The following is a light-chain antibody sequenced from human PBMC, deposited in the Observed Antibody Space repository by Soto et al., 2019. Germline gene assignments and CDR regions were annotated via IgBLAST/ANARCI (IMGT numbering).Light chain of an antibody. CDR2: DSV. J-gene: IGLJ1*01. CDR3: QSYGRNIYV. CDR1: SGTIASNY. V-gene: IGLV6-57*01. Sequence: NFLLTQPHSVSGSPGKTVIISCTRSSGTIASNYVQWYQQRLGSYPTTVIYDSVQRPPGVPDRFSGSIASSSNSASLTISGLPTDDEANYFCQSYGRNIYVFGTGTKLTVL.